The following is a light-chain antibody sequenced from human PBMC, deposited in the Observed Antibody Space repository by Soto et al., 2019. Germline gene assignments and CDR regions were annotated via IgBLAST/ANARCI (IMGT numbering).Light chain of an antibody. CDR2: DVS. CDR3: CSYAGGPYV. J-gene: IGLJ1*01. Sequence: VLTQPRSVSGSPGQSVAISCTGTSSDVGGYDYVSWYQQHPGKAPNVIIFDVSKRPSGVPDRFSGSKSGNTASLTISGLQAEDEADYYCCSYAGGPYVFGTGTKVTVL. CDR1: SSDVGGYDY. V-gene: IGLV2-11*01.